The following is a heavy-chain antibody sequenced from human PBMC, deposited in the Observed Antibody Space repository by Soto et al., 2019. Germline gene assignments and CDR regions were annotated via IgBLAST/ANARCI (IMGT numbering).Heavy chain of an antibody. Sequence: GGSLRLSCAASGSIFTGYCMHWVRQAPGKGLEWVSVISSNSSNIYYADSVKGRFTISRDNAKNTLYLQMNSLRDEDTAVYYCARDFSYYDFWSGYSPFDYWGQGTLVTVSS. CDR1: GSIFTGYC. V-gene: IGHV3-48*02. CDR3: ARDFSYYDFWSGYSPFDY. J-gene: IGHJ4*02. CDR2: ISSNSSNI. D-gene: IGHD3-3*01.